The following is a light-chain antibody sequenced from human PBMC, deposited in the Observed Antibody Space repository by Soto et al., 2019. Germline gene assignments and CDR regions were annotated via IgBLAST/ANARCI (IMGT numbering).Light chain of an antibody. Sequence: QSVLTQVASVSGSPGQSITISCTATSSDVGGHDYVSWYLQHPGKAPKLLIYEAFNRPSGVSDRFSGSKSGSTASLTISGLQAEDEGDYYCCSRASSITYVFGSGTKLTVL. CDR3: CSRASSITYV. V-gene: IGLV2-14*01. CDR1: SSDVGGHDY. CDR2: EAF. J-gene: IGLJ1*01.